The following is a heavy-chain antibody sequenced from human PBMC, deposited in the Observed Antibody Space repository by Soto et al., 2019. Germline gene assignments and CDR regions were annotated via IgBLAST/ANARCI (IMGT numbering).Heavy chain of an antibody. Sequence: GGSLRLSCAASGFTFSSYGMHWVRQAPGKGLEWVAVIWYDGSNKYYADSVKGRFTISRDNSKNTLYLQMNSLRAEDTAVYYCAREGIAAAGPNTPVPYYYYYGMDVWGQGTTVTVSS. D-gene: IGHD6-13*01. CDR2: IWYDGSNK. V-gene: IGHV3-33*01. CDR3: AREGIAAAGPNTPVPYYYYYGMDV. CDR1: GFTFSSYG. J-gene: IGHJ6*02.